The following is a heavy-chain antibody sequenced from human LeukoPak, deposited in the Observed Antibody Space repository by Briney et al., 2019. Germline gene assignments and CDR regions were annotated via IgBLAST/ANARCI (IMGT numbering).Heavy chain of an antibody. D-gene: IGHD5-18*01. CDR3: ATVFRIQLWSSFDY. V-gene: IGHV1-24*01. J-gene: IGHJ4*02. Sequence: ASVKVSCEVSGYTLTELSMHWVRQAPGKGLEWMGGFDPEDGETIYAQKFQGRVTMTEDTSTDTAYMELSSLRSEDTAVYYCATVFRIQLWSSFDYWGQGTLVTVSS. CDR2: FDPEDGET. CDR1: GYTLTELS.